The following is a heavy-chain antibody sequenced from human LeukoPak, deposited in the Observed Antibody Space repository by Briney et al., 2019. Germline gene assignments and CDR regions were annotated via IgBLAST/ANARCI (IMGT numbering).Heavy chain of an antibody. D-gene: IGHD6-6*01. CDR3: ARSSSIAAFDY. CDR2: ISGSDGST. J-gene: IGHJ4*02. CDR1: GFTFSNYA. Sequence: GGSLRLSCAASGFTFSNYAMSWVRQAPGKGLEWVSGISGSDGSTYYADSVKGRFTISRDISKNTLYLQMNSLRAEDTAVYYCARSSSIAAFDYWGQGTLVTVSS. V-gene: IGHV3-23*01.